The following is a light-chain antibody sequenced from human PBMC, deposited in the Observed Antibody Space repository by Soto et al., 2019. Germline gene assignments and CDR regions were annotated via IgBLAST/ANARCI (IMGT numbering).Light chain of an antibody. J-gene: IGLJ2*01. CDR1: SSNIGSNS. CDR2: ASD. V-gene: IGLV1-44*01. CDR3: ETWDDTVNGQGVV. Sequence: QSVLTQSPSASGTPGQRITISCSGSSSNIGSNSVNWFHQRPAMAPKLIIYASDQRPSGVSARFSGSRSGTSASLTITGLQSEDEGDYYCETWDDTVNGQGVVFGGGTKVTVL.